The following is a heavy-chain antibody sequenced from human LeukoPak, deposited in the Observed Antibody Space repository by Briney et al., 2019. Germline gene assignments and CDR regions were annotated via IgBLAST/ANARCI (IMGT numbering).Heavy chain of an antibody. J-gene: IGHJ4*02. Sequence: PGGSLRLSCAASGFTFSHYWMTWVRQAPGKGLEWVANMKEDGSQETYVDSVKGRFTISRDNAKNSLYLQMNNVRAEDTAVYYCARYSYKHDCWGQGTLATVSS. CDR2: MKEDGSQE. CDR3: ARYSYKHDC. D-gene: IGHD2-15*01. V-gene: IGHV3-7*01. CDR1: GFTFSHYW.